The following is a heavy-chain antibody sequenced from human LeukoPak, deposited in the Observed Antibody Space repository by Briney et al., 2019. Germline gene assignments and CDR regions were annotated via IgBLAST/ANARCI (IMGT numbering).Heavy chain of an antibody. CDR2: ISSSSSNI. V-gene: IGHV3-21*05. CDR1: GFTFSSYS. D-gene: IGHD4-23*01. CDR3: ARMDPVGI. J-gene: IGHJ4*02. Sequence: PGGSLRLSCAASGFTFSSYSMNWVCQAPGKGREWVSYISSSSSNIYYAVSVKGRFTISRDNAKISLYLQINSLGAEDTAVYYCARMDPVGIWGQGTLVTVSS.